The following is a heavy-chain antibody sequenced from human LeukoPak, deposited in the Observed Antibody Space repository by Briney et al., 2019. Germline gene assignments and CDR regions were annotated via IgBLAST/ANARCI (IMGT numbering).Heavy chain of an antibody. CDR2: NPDGSTT. V-gene: IGHV3-74*01. CDR1: GFTFITYW. CDR3: ARVSIGWYHFDY. J-gene: IGHJ4*02. Sequence: GGSLRLSCAASGFTFITYWMHWARQAPGKGLVWVSRNPDGSTTSYADSVKGRFTVSRDNAKNTLYLQMNSLRAEDTAVYYCARVSIGWYHFDYWGQGTLVTVSS. D-gene: IGHD6-19*01.